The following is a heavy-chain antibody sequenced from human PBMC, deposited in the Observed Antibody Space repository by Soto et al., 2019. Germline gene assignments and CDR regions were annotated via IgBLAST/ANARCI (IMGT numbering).Heavy chain of an antibody. Sequence: PGGSLRLSCVASGFNFKKFAMAWVRQAAGEGLEWVSGISCCGGSASYADSVKGRFSIAIDDSKNTVSLQLNSLRVEDTAQYYCAKADGQQWLIPHLDNWGQGTLVTVSS. V-gene: IGHV3-23*01. D-gene: IGHD6-19*01. CDR1: GFNFKKFA. CDR3: AKADGQQWLIPHLDN. CDR2: ISCCGGSA. J-gene: IGHJ4*02.